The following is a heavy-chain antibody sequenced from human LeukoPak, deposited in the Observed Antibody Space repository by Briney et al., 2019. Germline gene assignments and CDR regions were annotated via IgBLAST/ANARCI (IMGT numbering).Heavy chain of an antibody. J-gene: IGHJ6*03. CDR1: GGSISSYY. V-gene: IGHV4-59*01. CDR3: ARARLGDFWSAPRTFDYMDV. CDR2: IYYSGST. Sequence: PSETLSLTCTVSGGSISSYYWSWIRQPPGKGLEWIGYIYYSGSTNYNPSLKSRVTISVDTSKNQFSLKLSSVTAADTAVYYCARARLGDFWSAPRTFDYMDVWGKGTTVTVSS. D-gene: IGHD3-3*01.